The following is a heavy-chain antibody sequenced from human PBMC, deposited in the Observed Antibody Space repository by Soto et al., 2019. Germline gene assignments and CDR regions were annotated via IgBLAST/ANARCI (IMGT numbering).Heavy chain of an antibody. CDR3: ARGFSGYYSSLDY. V-gene: IGHV1-69*01. Sequence: QVHLVQSGAAVKRPGSSVKVSCEASGGSFSSDAITWVRQVPGQGLEWMGGIIPTFGAANYGRQFQGRVTISADESTRTVYMELSSLRFDETAVYYCARGFSGYYSSLDYWGQGTLVTVSS. J-gene: IGHJ4*02. CDR2: IIPTFGAA. D-gene: IGHD5-12*01. CDR1: GGSFSSDA.